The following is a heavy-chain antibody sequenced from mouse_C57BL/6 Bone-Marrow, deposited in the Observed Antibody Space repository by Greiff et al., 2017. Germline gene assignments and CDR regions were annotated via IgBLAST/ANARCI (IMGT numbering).Heavy chain of an antibody. CDR1: GYTFTDYE. J-gene: IGHJ2*01. D-gene: IGHD2-3*01. V-gene: IGHV1-15*01. Sequence: QVQLKESGAELVRPGASVTLSCKASGYTFTDYEMHWVKQTPVHGLEWIGAIDPETGGTAYNQKFKGKAILTADKSSSTAYMELRSLTSEDSAVYYCTRGIYAYYFDCWGQGTTLTVSS. CDR3: TRGIYAYYFDC. CDR2: IDPETGGT.